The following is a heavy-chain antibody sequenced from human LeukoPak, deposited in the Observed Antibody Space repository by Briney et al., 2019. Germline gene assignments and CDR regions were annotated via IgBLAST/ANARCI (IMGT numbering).Heavy chain of an antibody. Sequence: GGSLRLSCAASGFTFDDCGMSWVRQAPGKGLEWASAISGSGGSTYYADSVKGRFTISRDNSKNTLYLQMNSLRAEDTAVYYCAKEKAWSFDWLLPIDAFDIWGQGTMVTVSS. CDR3: AKEKAWSFDWLLPIDAFDI. CDR2: ISGSGGST. V-gene: IGHV3-23*01. D-gene: IGHD3-9*01. CDR1: GFTFDDCG. J-gene: IGHJ3*02.